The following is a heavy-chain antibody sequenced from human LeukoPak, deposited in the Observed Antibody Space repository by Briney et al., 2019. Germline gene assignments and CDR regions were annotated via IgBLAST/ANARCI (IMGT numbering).Heavy chain of an antibody. CDR3: AREGGYSSSWYRLFDY. CDR1: GFTFSSYA. Sequence: PGGSLRLSCAASGFTFSSYAMHWVRQAPGKGLEWVAVISYDGSNKYYADSVKGRFTISRDNSKNTLYLQMNSLRAEGTAVYYCAREGGYSSSWYRLFDYWGQGTLVTVSS. J-gene: IGHJ4*02. CDR2: ISYDGSNK. D-gene: IGHD6-13*01. V-gene: IGHV3-30-3*01.